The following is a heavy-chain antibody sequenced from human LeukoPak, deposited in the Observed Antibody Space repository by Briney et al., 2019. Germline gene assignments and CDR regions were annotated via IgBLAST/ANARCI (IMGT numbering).Heavy chain of an antibody. CDR3: ARDLGMYSSSWYFDY. J-gene: IGHJ4*02. CDR2: ISSSSSYI. Sequence: PGGSLRLPCAASGFTFSSYSMNWVRQAPGKGLEWVSSISSSSSYIYYADSVKGRFTISRDNAMNSLYLQMNSLRAEDTAVYYCARDLGMYSSSWYFDYWGQGTLVTVSS. D-gene: IGHD6-13*01. V-gene: IGHV3-21*01. CDR1: GFTFSSYS.